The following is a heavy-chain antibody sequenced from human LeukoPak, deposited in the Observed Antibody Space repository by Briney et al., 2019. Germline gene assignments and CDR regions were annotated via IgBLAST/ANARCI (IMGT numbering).Heavy chain of an antibody. CDR2: ISSRDGST. CDR1: GFTFSSYA. J-gene: IGHJ5*02. V-gene: IGHV3-23*01. CDR3: ARAGFGEFDLNWFDP. Sequence: GGSLRLSCAASGFTFSSYAMSWVRQAPGKGLEWVSGISSRDGSTYYADSVKGRFTISRDTSKNTLYLQMNSLRAEDTAVYYCARAGFGEFDLNWFDPWGQGTLVTVSS. D-gene: IGHD3-10*01.